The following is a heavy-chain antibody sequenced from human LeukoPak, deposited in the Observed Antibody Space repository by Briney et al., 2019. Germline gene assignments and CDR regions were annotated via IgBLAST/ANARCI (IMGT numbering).Heavy chain of an antibody. J-gene: IGHJ4*02. D-gene: IGHD4-17*01. V-gene: IGHV3-74*01. CDR1: GFTFSSYW. Sequence: GGSLRLSCAASGFTFSSYWMHWVRPAPGKGLVWVSRMNSDGSSTSYADSVKGRFTISRDNAKNTLYLQMNSLRAEDTAVYYCARDDYGDYLWWGQGTLVTGSS. CDR3: ARDDYGDYLW. CDR2: MNSDGSST.